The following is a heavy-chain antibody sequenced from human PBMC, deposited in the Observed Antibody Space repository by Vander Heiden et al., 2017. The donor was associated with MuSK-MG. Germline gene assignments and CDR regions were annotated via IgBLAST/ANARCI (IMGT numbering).Heavy chain of an antibody. V-gene: IGHV4-34*01. J-gene: IGHJ4*02. Sequence: QVQLQQWGAGLLKPSETLSLTCAVYGGSFSGYYWSWIRQPPGKGLELIGEINHSGSTNYNPSLKSRVTISVDTSKNQFSLKLSSVTAADTAVYYCARGPLYFMSILFDYWGQGTLVTVSS. CDR3: ARGPLYFMSILFDY. CDR1: GGSFSGYY. CDR2: INHSGST. D-gene: IGHD3-9*01.